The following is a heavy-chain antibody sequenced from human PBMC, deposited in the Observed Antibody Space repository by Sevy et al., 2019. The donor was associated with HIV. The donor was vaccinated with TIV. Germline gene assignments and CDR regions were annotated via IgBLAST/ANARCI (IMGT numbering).Heavy chain of an antibody. V-gene: IGHV4-38-2*02. CDR3: ARDYYGSGSYYGFVY. CDR1: GFSISSDYY. Sequence: SETLSLTCTVSGFSISSDYYWGWIRQPPGKGLEWIGSIYDGGSTYYNPSLKSRVTISIDTSKNQFSLKLSSVTAADTAVYYCARDYYGSGSYYGFVYWGQGTLVTVSS. D-gene: IGHD3-10*01. J-gene: IGHJ4*02. CDR2: IYDGGST.